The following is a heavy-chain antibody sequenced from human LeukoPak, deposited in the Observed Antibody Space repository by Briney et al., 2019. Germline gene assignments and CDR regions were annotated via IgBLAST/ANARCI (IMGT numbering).Heavy chain of an antibody. CDR2: INPNNGCT. CDR1: GYTFTDLTEYY. D-gene: IGHD1-26*01. Sequence: ASVKVSFKASGYTFTDLTEYYIHWVRQAPGQGLEWMGWINPNNGCTKYAQKFQGRVTMTRDMSMNTAYMELSSLTSDDTAVYYCARRLGGSSEGYEFWGQGPLVTVSS. CDR3: ARRLGGSSEGYEF. J-gene: IGHJ4*02. V-gene: IGHV1-2*02.